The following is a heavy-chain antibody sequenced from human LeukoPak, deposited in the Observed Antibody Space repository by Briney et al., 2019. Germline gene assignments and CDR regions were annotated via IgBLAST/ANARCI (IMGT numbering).Heavy chain of an antibody. CDR2: MSSGGSYI. CDR3: AKEAQALGDYGDY. Sequence: PGGSLRLSCAASGFTFSSYAMTWVRQAPGKGLEWVSSMSSGGSYIYYADSVRGRFTISRDNSKNTLYLQMNSLRAEDTAVYYCAKEAQALGDYGDYWGQGTLVTVSS. CDR1: GFTFSSYA. V-gene: IGHV3-23*01. J-gene: IGHJ4*02.